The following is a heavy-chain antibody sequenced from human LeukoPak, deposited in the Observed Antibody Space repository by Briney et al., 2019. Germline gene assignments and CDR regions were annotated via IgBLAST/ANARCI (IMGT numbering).Heavy chain of an antibody. CDR3: ARDRLGLYYFDY. Sequence: GGSLRLSCAASGFTFSSYGMHWVRQAPGKGLEWVAVIWFDGSNKYYADSVKGRFTISRDNSKNTLCLQMNSLRAEDTAVYYCARDRLGLYYFDYWGQGTLVTVSS. V-gene: IGHV3-33*01. D-gene: IGHD1-7*01. J-gene: IGHJ4*02. CDR2: IWFDGSNK. CDR1: GFTFSSYG.